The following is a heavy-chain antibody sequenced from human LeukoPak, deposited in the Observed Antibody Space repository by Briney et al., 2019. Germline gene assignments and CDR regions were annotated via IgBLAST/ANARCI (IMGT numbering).Heavy chain of an antibody. Sequence: ASVKVSCKASGYTFTSYAMNWVRQAPGQGLEWMGWINTNTGNPTYAQGFTGRFVFSLDTSVSTAYLQISSLKAEDTAVYYCVCRYSSSWYEVDYWGQGTLVTVSS. CDR1: GYTFTSYA. D-gene: IGHD6-13*01. V-gene: IGHV7-4-1*02. CDR2: INTNTGNP. CDR3: VCRYSSSWYEVDY. J-gene: IGHJ4*02.